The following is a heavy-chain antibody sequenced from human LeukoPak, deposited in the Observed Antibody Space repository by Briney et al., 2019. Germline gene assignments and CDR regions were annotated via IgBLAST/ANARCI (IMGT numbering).Heavy chain of an antibody. CDR1: GFTFSSYG. D-gene: IGHD3-22*01. Sequence: GGSLRLSCVASGFTFSSYGMHWVRQAPGKGLEWVAVIWYDGTNKYYADSVKGRFTISRDSPKDTLYLQMNSLRAEDTAVYYCARAAYDNSGYLTLWGQGTLVTVSS. CDR3: ARAAYDNSGYLTL. CDR2: IWYDGTNK. J-gene: IGHJ4*02. V-gene: IGHV3-33*01.